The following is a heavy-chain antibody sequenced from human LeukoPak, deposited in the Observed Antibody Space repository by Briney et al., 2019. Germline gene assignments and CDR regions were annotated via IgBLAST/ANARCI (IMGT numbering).Heavy chain of an antibody. CDR2: IYYSGST. V-gene: IGHV4-39*07. J-gene: IGHJ4*02. CDR3: ARGVWGSYRIGY. D-gene: IGHD3-16*02. CDR1: GGSISSSSYY. Sequence: PSETLSLTCPVSGGSISSSSYYWGWIRQPPGKGLEWIGCIYYSGSTYYNPSLKSRVTISIDTSKNQFSLKLSSVTAADTAVYYCARGVWGSYRIGYWGQGTLVTVSS.